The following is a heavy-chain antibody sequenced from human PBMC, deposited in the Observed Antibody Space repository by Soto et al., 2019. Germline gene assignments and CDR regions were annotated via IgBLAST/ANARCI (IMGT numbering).Heavy chain of an antibody. CDR3: ARLEHYYDSSGYFWFDP. CDR2: IYYSGST. V-gene: IGHV4-59*01. J-gene: IGHJ5*02. CDR1: GGSISSYY. D-gene: IGHD3-22*01. Sequence: SETLSLTCTVSGGSISSYYWSWIRQPPGKGLEWIGYIYYSGSTNYNPSLKSRVTISVDTSKNQFSLKLSSVTAADTAVYYCARLEHYYDSSGYFWFDPWGQGTLVTVSS.